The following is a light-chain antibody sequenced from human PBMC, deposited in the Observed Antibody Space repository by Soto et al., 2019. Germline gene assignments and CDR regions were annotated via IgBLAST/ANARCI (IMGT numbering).Light chain of an antibody. CDR2: KAS. Sequence: DIQMTQSPSTLSASVGDRVTITCRASQSISSWLAWYQQKPGKAPKLLIYKASSLESGVPSRFSGSGSGTEFTLTIISLQPDDFATYYCQQYNSYPWTCGQGTKVEIK. J-gene: IGKJ1*01. CDR3: QQYNSYPWT. V-gene: IGKV1-5*03. CDR1: QSISSW.